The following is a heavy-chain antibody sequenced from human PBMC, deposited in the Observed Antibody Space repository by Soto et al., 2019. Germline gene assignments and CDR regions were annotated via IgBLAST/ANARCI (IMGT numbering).Heavy chain of an antibody. CDR3: ARDPAIYSGKFDYGLDV. D-gene: IGHD4-4*01. CDR1: GFTFSSYA. Sequence: LRLSCAASGFTFSSYAMSWVRQAPGKGLEWVSYIGTSGKTIYYADSVRGRFTISRDNAKNSLYLQMNSLRAEDTAVYFCARDPAIYSGKFDYGLDVWGRGTTVTVSS. J-gene: IGHJ6*02. CDR2: IGTSGKTI. V-gene: IGHV3-48*03.